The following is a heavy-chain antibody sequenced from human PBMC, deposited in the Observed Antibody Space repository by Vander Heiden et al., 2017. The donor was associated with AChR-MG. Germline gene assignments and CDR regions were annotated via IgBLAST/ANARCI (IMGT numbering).Heavy chain of an antibody. V-gene: IGHV3-74*01. CDR3: ARDQWLDYGGNSDYYYGMDV. J-gene: IGHJ6*02. Sequence: EVQLVESGGGLVQPGGSLRLSCAASGFTFSSYWMHWVRQAPGKGLVWVSRINSDGSSTNYADSVKGRFTISRDNAKNTLYLQMNSLRAEDTAVYYCARDQWLDYGGNSDYYYGMDVWGQGTTVTVSS. D-gene: IGHD4-17*01. CDR1: GFTFSSYW. CDR2: INSDGSST.